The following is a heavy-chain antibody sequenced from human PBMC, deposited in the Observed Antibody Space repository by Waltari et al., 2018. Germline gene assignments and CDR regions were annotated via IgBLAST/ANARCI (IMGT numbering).Heavy chain of an antibody. CDR2: ISYNGRNI. CDR1: AFTFCSYA. CDR3: ARDYCDRANCHGMDV. V-gene: IGHV3-30*04. J-gene: IGHJ6*02. Sequence: QVQLVESGGGVVQPGGSLTRSCPASAFTFCSYAMHWFRQAPGKGLEVGAVISYNGRNIYYVDSVKGRFTISRDNSKKTLYMQMNSLTVEDTAVYYCARDYCDRANCHGMDVWGQGTTVTV. D-gene: IGHD3-22*01.